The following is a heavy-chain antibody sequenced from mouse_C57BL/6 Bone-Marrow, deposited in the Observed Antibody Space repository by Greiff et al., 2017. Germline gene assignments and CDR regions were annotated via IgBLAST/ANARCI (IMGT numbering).Heavy chain of an antibody. D-gene: IGHD1-1*01. J-gene: IGHJ2*01. CDR1: GYTFTSYW. V-gene: IGHV1-55*01. CDR2: IYPGSGST. CDR3: ARGYYGSSYADY. Sequence: VQLQQPGAGLVKPGASVKMSCKASGYTFTSYWITWVKQRPGQGLEWIGDIYPGSGSTNYNEKFKSKATLTVDTSSSTAYMQLSSLTSEGSAVYNCARGYYGSSYADYWGQGTTLTVSS.